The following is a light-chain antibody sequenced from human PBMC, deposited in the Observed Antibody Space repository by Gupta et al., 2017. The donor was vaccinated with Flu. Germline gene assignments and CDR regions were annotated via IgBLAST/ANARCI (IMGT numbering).Light chain of an antibody. CDR3: SAYTTRSTLV. J-gene: IGLJ3*02. Sequence: SIAISCAGTNNDIINYNYVSWYQHHPGRAHELLIYEVSKRPSGISDRFSGTKSGNTASLTISGLQADDEADYYCSAYTTRSTLVFGGGTKLTVL. CDR2: EVS. CDR1: NNDIINYNY. V-gene: IGLV2-14*01.